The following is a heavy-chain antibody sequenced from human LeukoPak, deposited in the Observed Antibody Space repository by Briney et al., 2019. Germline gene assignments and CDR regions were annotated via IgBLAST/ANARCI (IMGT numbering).Heavy chain of an antibody. D-gene: IGHD2-21*01. CDR3: ARDALAYCGGDCFDY. CDR2: IYYSGST. CDR1: GGSISSSSYY. V-gene: IGHV4-39*07. Sequence: PSEILSLTCTVSGGSISSSSYYWGWIRQPPGKGLEWIGSIYYSGSTYYNPSLKSRVTISVDTSKNQFSLKLSSVTAADTAVYYCARDALAYCGGDCFDYWGQGTLVTVSS. J-gene: IGHJ4*02.